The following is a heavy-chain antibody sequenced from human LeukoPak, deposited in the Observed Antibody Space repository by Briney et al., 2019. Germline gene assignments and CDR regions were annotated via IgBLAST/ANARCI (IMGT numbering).Heavy chain of an antibody. V-gene: IGHV3-21*01. CDR2: IGPTGTDR. J-gene: IGHJ4*02. Sequence: PGGSLRLSCAASGFTFSSCGFNWVRQAPGKGLEWVSSIGPTGTDRDYADSVRGRFTISRHNAKNSLYLQMDSLRDEDPAVYSCATEAIGRHYDYWGQGTLLTVSS. CDR3: ATEAIGRHYDY. CDR1: GFTFSSCG.